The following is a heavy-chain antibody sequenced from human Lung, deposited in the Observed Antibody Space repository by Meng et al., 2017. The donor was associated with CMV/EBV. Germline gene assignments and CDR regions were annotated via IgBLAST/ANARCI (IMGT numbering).Heavy chain of an antibody. D-gene: IGHD1-26*01. Sequence: GESXKISXAASGFTFSSYEMNWVRQAPGKGLEWVSYISSSGSTMYYADSVKGRFTISRDNAKNSLYPQMNSLRVEDTAVYYCARRSGSYVNAFDIWGQGTMVTVSS. CDR3: ARRSGSYVNAFDI. CDR2: ISSSGSTM. J-gene: IGHJ3*02. CDR1: GFTFSSYE. V-gene: IGHV3-48*03.